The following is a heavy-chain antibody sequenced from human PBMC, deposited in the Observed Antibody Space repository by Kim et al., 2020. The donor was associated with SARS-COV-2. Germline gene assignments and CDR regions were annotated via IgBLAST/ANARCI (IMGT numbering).Heavy chain of an antibody. CDR1: GFTFDDYA. J-gene: IGHJ3*02. Sequence: GGSLRLSCAASGFTFDDYAMHWVRQAPGKGLEWVSGISWNSGSIGYADSVKGRFTISRDNAKNSLYLQMNSLRAEDTALYYCAKPLAAKRTYDAFDIWGQGTMVTASS. CDR2: ISWNSGSI. D-gene: IGHD2-15*01. V-gene: IGHV3-9*01. CDR3: AKPLAAKRTYDAFDI.